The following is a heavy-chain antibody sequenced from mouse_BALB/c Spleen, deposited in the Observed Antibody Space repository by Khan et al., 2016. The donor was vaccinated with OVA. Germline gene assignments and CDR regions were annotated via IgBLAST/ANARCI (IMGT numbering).Heavy chain of an antibody. Sequence: VELVESGAELVRPGVSVKISCKGSGYTFTDFTMHWVKQSHAMSLEWIGVISTYYGDANYNQKFKGKATMTVDKSSNTAYMDLARLTSEDSAISYCARGGGGDRFLYWGQGTLVTVSA. J-gene: IGHJ3*01. CDR1: GYTFTDFT. CDR3: ARGGGGDRFLY. CDR2: ISTYYGDA. V-gene: IGHV1S137*01.